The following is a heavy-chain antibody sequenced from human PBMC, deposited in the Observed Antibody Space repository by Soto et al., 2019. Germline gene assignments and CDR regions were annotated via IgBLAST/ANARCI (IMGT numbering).Heavy chain of an antibody. D-gene: IGHD4-4*01. J-gene: IGHJ6*02. CDR3: ARVPVSSYGMDV. Sequence: QVQLVESGGGVVQPGRSLRLSCAASGFTFSSYAMHWVRQAPGKGLEWVAVISYDGSNKYYADSVKGRFTISRDNSKNTLYLQMNSLRAEDTAVYYCARVPVSSYGMDVWGQRTTVTVSS. CDR2: ISYDGSNK. V-gene: IGHV3-30-3*01. CDR1: GFTFSSYA.